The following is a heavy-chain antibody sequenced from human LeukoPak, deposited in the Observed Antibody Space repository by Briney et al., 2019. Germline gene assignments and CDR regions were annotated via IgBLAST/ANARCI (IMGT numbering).Heavy chain of an antibody. Sequence: SETLSLTCTVSGGSTSSSSYYWGWIRQPPGKGLEWIGSIYYSGSTYYNPSLKNRVTISVDTSKNQFSLKLSSVTAADTAVYYCARLGGTGGWLFYYFDYWGQGTLVTVSS. CDR2: IYYSGST. D-gene: IGHD6-19*01. CDR3: ARLGGTGGWLFYYFDY. CDR1: GGSTSSSSYY. V-gene: IGHV4-39*01. J-gene: IGHJ4*02.